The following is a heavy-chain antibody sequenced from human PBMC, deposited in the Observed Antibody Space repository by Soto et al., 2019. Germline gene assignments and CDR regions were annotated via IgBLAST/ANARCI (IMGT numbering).Heavy chain of an antibody. CDR1: GGSISSYY. CDR3: ARSRPQMVTLGGFIDLDY. Sequence: PSETLSLTCTVSGGSISSYYWSWIRQPPGKGLEWIGYIYYSGSTNYNPSLKSRVTISVDTSKNQFSLNLSSVTAADTAVYYCARSRPQMVTLGGFIDLDYWGQATLVTVSS. CDR2: IYYSGST. V-gene: IGHV4-59*12. D-gene: IGHD3-16*01. J-gene: IGHJ4*02.